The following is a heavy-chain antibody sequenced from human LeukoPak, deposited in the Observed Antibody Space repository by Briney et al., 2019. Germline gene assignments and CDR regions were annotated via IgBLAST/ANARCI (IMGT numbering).Heavy chain of an antibody. J-gene: IGHJ5*02. CDR2: IIPIFGTA. CDR3: ARVPSYYDSSGTDP. Sequence: ASVKVSCKASGGTFSSYAISWVRQAPGQGLEWMGGIIPIFGTANYAQKFQGRVTITADKSTSTAYMELSSLRSEDTAVYYCARVPSYYDSSGTDPWGQGTLVTVSS. D-gene: IGHD3-22*01. V-gene: IGHV1-69*06. CDR1: GGTFSSYA.